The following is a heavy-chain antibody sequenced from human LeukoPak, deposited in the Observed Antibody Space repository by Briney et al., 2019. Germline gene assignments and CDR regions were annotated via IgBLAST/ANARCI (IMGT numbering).Heavy chain of an antibody. CDR2: INSDGSAT. D-gene: IGHD3-16*02. CDR3: ARGTAGYHSGYFDY. J-gene: IGHJ4*02. V-gene: IGHV3-74*01. CDR1: GFTFSSPW. Sequence: GGSLGLSCAASGFTFSSPWMHWVRQAPGKGLVWVSRINSDGSATAYADSVKGRFTISRDNAENTLYLQMNSLRAEDTAVYYCARGTAGYHSGYFDYWGQGTLVTVSS.